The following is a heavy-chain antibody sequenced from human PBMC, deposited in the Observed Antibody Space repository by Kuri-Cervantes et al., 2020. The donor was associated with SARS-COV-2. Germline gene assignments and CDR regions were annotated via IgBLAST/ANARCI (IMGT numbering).Heavy chain of an antibody. D-gene: IGHD7-27*01. V-gene: IGHV3-30-3*01. CDR2: ISYDGSNK. J-gene: IGHJ4*02. Sequence: GESLKISCAASGFTFSSYAMHWVRQAPGKGLEWVAVISYDGSNKYYADSVKGRFTISRDNSKNTLYLQMNSLRAEDTAVYYCARERTGDIFDYWGQGTLVTVSS. CDR3: ARERTGDIFDY. CDR1: GFTFSSYA.